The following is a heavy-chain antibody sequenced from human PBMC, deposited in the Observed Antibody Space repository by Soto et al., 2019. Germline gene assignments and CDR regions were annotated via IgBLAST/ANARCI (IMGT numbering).Heavy chain of an antibody. D-gene: IGHD5-12*01. J-gene: IGHJ5*02. Sequence: GGSLRLSCAASGFTFSSYSMNWVRQAPGKGLEWVSSISSSSSYIYYADSVKGRFTISRDNAKNSLYLQMNSLRAEDTAVYYCARFYSGYDRGQATNWFDPWGQGTLVTVSS. CDR2: ISSSSSYI. CDR1: GFTFSSYS. CDR3: ARFYSGYDRGQATNWFDP. V-gene: IGHV3-21*01.